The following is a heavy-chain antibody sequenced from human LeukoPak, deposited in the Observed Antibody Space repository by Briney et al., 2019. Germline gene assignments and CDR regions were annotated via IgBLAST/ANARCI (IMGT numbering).Heavy chain of an antibody. CDR2: IWYDGSNK. Sequence: GRSLRLSCAASGFTFSSYGMHWVRQAPGKGLEWVAVIWYDGSNKYHADSVKGRFTISRDNSKNTLYLQMNSLRAEDTAVYYCARDRDSSSWYNWFDPWGQGTLVTVSS. V-gene: IGHV3-33*01. D-gene: IGHD6-13*01. J-gene: IGHJ5*02. CDR1: GFTFSSYG. CDR3: ARDRDSSSWYNWFDP.